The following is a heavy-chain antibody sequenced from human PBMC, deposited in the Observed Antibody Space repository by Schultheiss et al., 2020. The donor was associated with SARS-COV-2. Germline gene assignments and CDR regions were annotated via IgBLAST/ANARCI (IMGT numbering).Heavy chain of an antibody. CDR2: IYSGGST. D-gene: IGHD3-22*01. J-gene: IGHJ4*02. V-gene: IGHV3-66*02. CDR3: ARSKHYYDNWGTEICFDY. Sequence: GGSLRLSCAVYGGSFSGYYWSWIRQPPGKGLEWVSVIYSGGSTYYADSVKGRFTISRDNSKNSLYLQMNSLRAEDTAVYYCARSKHYYDNWGTEICFDYWGQGTLVTVSS. CDR1: GGSFSGYY.